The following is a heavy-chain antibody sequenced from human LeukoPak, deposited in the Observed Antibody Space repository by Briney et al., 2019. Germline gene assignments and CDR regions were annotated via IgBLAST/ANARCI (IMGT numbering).Heavy chain of an antibody. J-gene: IGHJ5*02. Sequence: SETLSLTCAVSGSSISSDYYWGWVRQPPGKGLEWIGNIHHSRNTYYNPSLKSRVTISVDTSKNQFSLKLSSVTAADTAVYYCARNPKMYYYDSSGSFDPWGQGTLVTVSS. D-gene: IGHD3-22*01. CDR3: ARNPKMYYYDSSGSFDP. CDR1: GSSISSDYY. CDR2: IHHSRNT. V-gene: IGHV4-38-2*01.